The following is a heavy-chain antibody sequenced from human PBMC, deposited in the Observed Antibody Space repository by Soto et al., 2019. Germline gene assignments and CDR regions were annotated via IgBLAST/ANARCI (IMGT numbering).Heavy chain of an antibody. Sequence: EVQLLESGGGLVQPGRSLRLSCAASGLSFHTLEMSWVRQAPGRGLEWVSFISDDGSRTYYADAVKGRFTISRDNSKYTLYLQMNSLTVEDTAVYACVKGGWLDFWGQGTLVTVSS. D-gene: IGHD3-16*01. CDR1: GLSFHTLE. CDR2: ISDDGSRT. V-gene: IGHV3-23*01. J-gene: IGHJ5*01. CDR3: VKGGWLDF.